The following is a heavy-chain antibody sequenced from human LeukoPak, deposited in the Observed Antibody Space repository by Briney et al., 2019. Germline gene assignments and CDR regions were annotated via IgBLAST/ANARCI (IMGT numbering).Heavy chain of an antibody. Sequence: SDPLPLPCTVWGRPHKRSRDLGPGTPRPPAKGVEWFVYKYYSGSTNYNPSLKSRVPISVGTSKNLFSLKLRSVTAADTAVYYCARATEAHSWRTRYYDYYMDGWGKRTTVTVSS. J-gene: IGHJ6*03. D-gene: IGHD6-13*01. CDR3: ARATEAHSWRTRYYDYYMDG. V-gene: IGHV4-61*01. CDR2: KYYSGST. CDR1: GRPHKRSRDL.